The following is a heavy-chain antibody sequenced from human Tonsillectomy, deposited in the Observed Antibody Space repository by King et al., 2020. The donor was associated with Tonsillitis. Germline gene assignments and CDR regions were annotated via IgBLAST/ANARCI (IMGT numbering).Heavy chain of an antibody. CDR2: ISWNSGDI. CDR3: AKDMVRGVIAFYGMDV. CDR1: GFTFDDYA. D-gene: IGHD3-10*01. J-gene: IGHJ6*02. V-gene: IGHV3-9*01. Sequence: VKLVESGGGLVQPGRSLRLSCAASGFTFDDYAMHWVRQAPGKGLEWVSGISWNSGDISYADSVKGRFTISRDNAKNSLYLKMNSLRAEDTALYYCAKDMVRGVIAFYGMDVWGHGTTVTVSS.